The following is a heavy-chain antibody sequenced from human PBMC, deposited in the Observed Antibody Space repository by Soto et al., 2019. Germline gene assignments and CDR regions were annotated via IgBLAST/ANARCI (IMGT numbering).Heavy chain of an antibody. J-gene: IGHJ4*02. CDR1: GGSISSGGYY. D-gene: IGHD3-16*01. CDR2: VYYSGST. CDR3: ARQGTGGVYLAY. Sequence: QVQLQESGPGLVKPSQTLSLTCTVSGGSISSGGYYWTWIRQHPGKGLEWIGHVYYSGSTYYNPSLKSRLTISADTSQNQFSLKLSSVTAADTAIYFCARQGTGGVYLAYWGQGTLVTVSS. V-gene: IGHV4-31*03.